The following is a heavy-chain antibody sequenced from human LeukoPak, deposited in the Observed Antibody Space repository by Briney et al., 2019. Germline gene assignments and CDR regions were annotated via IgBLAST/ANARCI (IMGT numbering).Heavy chain of an antibody. V-gene: IGHV1-8*01. CDR1: GYTFTSYD. J-gene: IGHJ6*02. Sequence: ASVKVSCKASGYTFTSYDINWVRQATGQGLEWMGWMNPNSGNTGYAQKFQGRVTMTRNTSISTAHMELSSLRSEDTAVYYCARENYDYARRHYGIDVWGRGTTVTVSS. CDR3: ARENYDYARRHYGIDV. D-gene: IGHD3-16*01. CDR2: MNPNSGNT.